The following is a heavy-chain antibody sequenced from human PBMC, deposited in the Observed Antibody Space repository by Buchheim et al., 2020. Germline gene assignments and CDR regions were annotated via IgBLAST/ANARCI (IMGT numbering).Heavy chain of an antibody. D-gene: IGHD2-15*01. CDR1: GFTFSSYA. Sequence: EVQLLESGGGLVQPGGSLRLSCAASGFTFSSYAMSWVRQAPGKGLEWVSAISGSGGSTYYADSAKGRFTISRDNSKNTLYLQMNSLRAEDTAVYYCAKDRGYCSGGSCYYFDYWGQGTL. J-gene: IGHJ4*02. CDR2: ISGSGGST. CDR3: AKDRGYCSGGSCYYFDY. V-gene: IGHV3-23*01.